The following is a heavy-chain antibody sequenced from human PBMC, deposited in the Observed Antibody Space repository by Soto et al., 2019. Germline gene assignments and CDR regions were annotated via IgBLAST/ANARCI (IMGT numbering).Heavy chain of an antibody. J-gene: IGHJ3*02. V-gene: IGHV4-34*01. CDR1: GGSVNSGNYY. Sequence: VQLQQWGAGLLKPSETLSLTCAVNGGSVNSGNYYWSWSRQPPGKGLDWIGEMSHSGGTHFNPSLRSLVTISVDTSKTQFSLKMSSVTAADTALYYCARVERGTATTVVDAFDIWGPGTMVTVSS. CDR3: ARVERGTATTVVDAFDI. D-gene: IGHD1-1*01. CDR2: MSHSGGT.